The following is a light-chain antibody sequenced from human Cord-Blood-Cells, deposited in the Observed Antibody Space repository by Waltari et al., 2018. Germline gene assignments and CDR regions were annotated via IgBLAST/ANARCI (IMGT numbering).Light chain of an antibody. CDR1: SSNIGAGYD. CDR2: GKS. CDR3: QSYDSSLSGWV. Sequence: QSVLTQPPSVSGAPGQRVTISCTGSSSNIGAGYDVHWYQQLPGTAPKLLIYGKSKRPSVVPDRCSGSKSGTSASLAITGLQAEDEADYYCQSYDSSLSGWVFGGGTKLTVL. J-gene: IGLJ3*02. V-gene: IGLV1-40*01.